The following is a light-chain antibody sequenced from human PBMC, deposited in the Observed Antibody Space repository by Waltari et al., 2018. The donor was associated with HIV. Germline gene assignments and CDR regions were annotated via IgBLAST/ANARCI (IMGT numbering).Light chain of an antibody. CDR1: QNIGIN. CDR3: QQSYSTPRELT. J-gene: IGKJ4*01. Sequence: MTQSPATLSVSPGERATLSCRASQNIGINLAWYQQKPGKAPKLLIYAASSLQSGVPSRFSGSGSGTDFTLTISSLQPEDFATYYCQQSYSTPRELTFGGGTKVEIK. V-gene: IGKV1-39*01. CDR2: AAS.